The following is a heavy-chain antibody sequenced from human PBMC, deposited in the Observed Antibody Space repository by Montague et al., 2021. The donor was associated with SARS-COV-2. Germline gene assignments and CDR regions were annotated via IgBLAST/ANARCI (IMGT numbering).Heavy chain of an antibody. CDR2: LYNGGTT. J-gene: IGHJ6*02. D-gene: IGHD3-3*01. Sequence: SETLSLTCNVSGGSFSSSTYYWVRIRHAPGQGLVWKVNLYNGGTTYSSPTLKIPVSISTATSQNPFSLNMVSVTAADTDVYSSARTSILRESSSGNYYYHARDVWGQGTRVTVA. V-gene: IGHV4-39*02. CDR1: GGSFSSSTYY. CDR3: ARTSILRESSSGNYYYHARDV.